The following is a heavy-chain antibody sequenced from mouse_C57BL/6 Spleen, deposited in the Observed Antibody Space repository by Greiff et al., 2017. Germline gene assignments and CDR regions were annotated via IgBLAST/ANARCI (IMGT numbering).Heavy chain of an antibody. D-gene: IGHD4-1*01. V-gene: IGHV5-4*01. Sequence: EVNVVESGGGLVKPGGSLKLSCAASGFTFSSYAMSWVRQTPEKGLEWVATISDGGSYTDYPDNVKGRFTISIDNAKNNLYLQLSHLNSEDTAMYSCARDRNWDVRYFDVWGTGTTVTVSS. J-gene: IGHJ1*03. CDR3: ARDRNWDVRYFDV. CDR2: ISDGGSYT. CDR1: GFTFSSYA.